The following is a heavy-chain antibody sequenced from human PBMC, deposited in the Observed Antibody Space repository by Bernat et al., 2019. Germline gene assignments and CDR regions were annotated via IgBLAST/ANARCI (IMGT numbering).Heavy chain of an antibody. J-gene: IGHJ4*02. D-gene: IGHD6-13*01. Sequence: QLQLQESGPGLVKPSETLSLTCTVSGGSISSSSYYWGWIRQPPGKGLEWIGSIYYSGSTYYNPSLKSRVTISVDTSKNQFSLKLSSVTAADTAVYYCARQDWQHAFDYWGQGTMVTVSS. V-gene: IGHV4-39*01. CDR3: ARQDWQHAFDY. CDR2: IYYSGST. CDR1: GGSISSSSYY.